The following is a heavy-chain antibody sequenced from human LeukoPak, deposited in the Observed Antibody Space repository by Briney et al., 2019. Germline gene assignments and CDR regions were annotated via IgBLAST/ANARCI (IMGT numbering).Heavy chain of an antibody. J-gene: IGHJ3*02. Sequence: SETLSLTCAVYGGSFSGNYWNWIRQPPGKGLEWIGEVNHSGSTNYNPSLKSRVTISVDTSKNQFSLKLRSVTAADTAVYYCARGDFGATGAFDIWGQGTMVTVSS. CDR2: VNHSGST. V-gene: IGHV4-34*01. CDR1: GGSFSGNY. CDR3: ARGDFGATGAFDI. D-gene: IGHD3/OR15-3a*01.